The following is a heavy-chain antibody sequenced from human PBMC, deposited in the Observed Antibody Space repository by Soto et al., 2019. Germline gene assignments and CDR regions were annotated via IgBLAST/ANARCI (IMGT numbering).Heavy chain of an antibody. J-gene: IGHJ4*02. CDR1: GGSFSGYY. Sequence: SETLSLTCAVYGGSFSGYYWSWIRQPPGKGLEWIGEINHSGSTNYNPSLKSRVTISVDTSKNQFSLKLSSVTAADTAVYYCARGRLGPFSLIAARPDDYWGQGTLVTVSS. D-gene: IGHD6-6*01. CDR2: INHSGST. V-gene: IGHV4-34*01. CDR3: ARGRLGPFSLIAARPDDY.